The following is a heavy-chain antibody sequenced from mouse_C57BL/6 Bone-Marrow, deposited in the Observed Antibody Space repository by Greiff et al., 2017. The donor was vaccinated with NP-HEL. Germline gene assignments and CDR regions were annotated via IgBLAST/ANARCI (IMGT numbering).Heavy chain of an antibody. J-gene: IGHJ4*01. CDR2: IWRGGST. CDR3: AKLYYGYVGGAMDY. CDR1: GFSLTSYG. Sequence: VQLQQSGPGLVQPSQSLSITCTVSGFSLTSYGVHWVRQSPGKGLEWLGVIWRGGSTDYNAAFMSRLSITKDNSKSQVFFKMNSLQADDTAIYYCAKLYYGYVGGAMDYWGQGTSVTVSS. V-gene: IGHV2-5*01. D-gene: IGHD2-2*01.